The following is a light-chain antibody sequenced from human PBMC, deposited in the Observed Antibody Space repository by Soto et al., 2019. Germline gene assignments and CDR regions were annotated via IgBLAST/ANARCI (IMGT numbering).Light chain of an antibody. CDR3: KRYDSYTLS. CDR2: DAS. J-gene: IGKJ4*01. Sequence: DIQMTQSPSTLSASVGDRVTITCRASQSISSWLAWYQQKPWKAPKLLIYDASSLESGVPSRFSGSGSGTEFTLTISSLQPDDVATYYCKRYDSYTLSFGGETKVEIK. V-gene: IGKV1-5*01. CDR1: QSISSW.